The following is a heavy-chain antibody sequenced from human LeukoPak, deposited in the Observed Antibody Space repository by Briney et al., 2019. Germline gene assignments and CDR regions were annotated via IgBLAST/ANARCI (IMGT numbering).Heavy chain of an antibody. J-gene: IGHJ4*02. CDR3: AREVSRYGSFDY. CDR2: IIPILGIA. V-gene: IGHV1-69*04. Sequence: ASVKVSCKASGGTFSSYTISWVRQAPGQGLEWMGRIIPILGIANYAQKFQGRVTITADKSTSTAYMELSSLRSEDTAVCYCAREVSRYGSFDYRGQGTLVTVSS. D-gene: IGHD3-9*01. CDR1: GGTFSSYT.